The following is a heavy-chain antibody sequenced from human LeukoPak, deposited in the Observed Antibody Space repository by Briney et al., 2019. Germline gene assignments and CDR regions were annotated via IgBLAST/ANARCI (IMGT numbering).Heavy chain of an antibody. CDR1: GYTFTCYY. V-gene: IGHV1-2*02. CDR2: INPNSGGT. Sequence: GASVKVSCKASGYTFTCYYMHWVRQAPGQGLEWMGWINPNSGGTNYAQKFQGRVTMTRDTSISTAYMELSRLRSDDTAVYYCARDRGRYFGEGTLYYYYYYGMDVWGQGTTVTVSS. D-gene: IGHD3-9*01. J-gene: IGHJ6*02. CDR3: ARDRGRYFGEGTLYYYYYYGMDV.